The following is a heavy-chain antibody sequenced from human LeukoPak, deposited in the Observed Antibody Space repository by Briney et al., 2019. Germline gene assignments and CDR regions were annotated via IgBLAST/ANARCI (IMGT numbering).Heavy chain of an antibody. CDR1: GFTFSDYA. Sequence: GGSLRLSCAASGFTFSDYAMSWVRQAPGKGLEGVSVISEAGGSTYYANSVKGRFTISRDNSNKTLYLQMNSLRVEDTAVYYCARGWGLSGSYYFDYWGQGTLVTVSS. V-gene: IGHV3-23*01. CDR3: ARGWGLSGSYYFDY. CDR2: ISEAGGST. J-gene: IGHJ4*02. D-gene: IGHD1-26*01.